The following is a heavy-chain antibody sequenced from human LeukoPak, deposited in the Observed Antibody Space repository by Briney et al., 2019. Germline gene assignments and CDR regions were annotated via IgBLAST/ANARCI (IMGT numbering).Heavy chain of an antibody. CDR3: AKPSNYYGSATDAFDF. CDR1: GGSISSSYSY. Sequence: SETLSLTCTVSGGSISSSYSYWGWIRQPPGKGLGWIGNIYYSGSTYYNPSLKSRVTISVDTSKNHFSLKLNSVTAAHTAVYYCAKPSNYYGSATDAFDFWGQGTMVTVSS. J-gene: IGHJ3*01. D-gene: IGHD3-10*01. V-gene: IGHV4-39*07. CDR2: IYYSGST.